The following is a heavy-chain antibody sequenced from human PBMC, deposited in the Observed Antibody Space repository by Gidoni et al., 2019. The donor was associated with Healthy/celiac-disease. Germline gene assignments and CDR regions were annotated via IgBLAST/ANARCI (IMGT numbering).Heavy chain of an antibody. Sequence: QVQLVESGGALIKPGGSRRPSCAASGFAFIADYLSGVRQAPGQGLEWVSYISSSSNYTNYADSVKGRFTISRDNAKNSLYLQMNSLRAEDTAVYYCARDQGCSGGSCYGNYYMDVWGKGTTVTVSS. J-gene: IGHJ6*03. CDR3: ARDQGCSGGSCYGNYYMDV. D-gene: IGHD2-15*01. V-gene: IGHV3-11*06. CDR2: ISSSSNYT. CDR1: GFAFIADY.